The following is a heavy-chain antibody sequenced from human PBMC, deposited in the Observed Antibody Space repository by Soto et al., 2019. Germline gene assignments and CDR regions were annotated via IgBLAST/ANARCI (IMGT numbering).Heavy chain of an antibody. CDR2: ISSSSSYI. D-gene: IGHD1-26*01. CDR3: ARVPLGSGTHPHHY. V-gene: IGHV3-21*01. J-gene: IGHJ4*02. Sequence: GGSLRLSCAASGFTFSSYSMNWVRQAPGKGLEWVSSISSSSSYIYYADSVKGRFTISRDNAKNSLYLQMNSLRAEDTAVYYCARVPLGSGTHPHHYWGQGTLVTVSS. CDR1: GFTFSSYS.